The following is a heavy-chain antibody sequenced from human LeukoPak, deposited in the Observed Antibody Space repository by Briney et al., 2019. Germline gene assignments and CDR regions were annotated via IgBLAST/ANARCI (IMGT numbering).Heavy chain of an antibody. CDR1: GGSISGYY. J-gene: IGHJ4*02. Sequence: SETLSLTCTVSGGSISGYYWSWIRQPAGKGLEWIGRIYTGGSTNYNPSLKSRVTMSVDTSKNQFSLKLSSVTAANTAVYYCARLGRDGYKINYWGQGTLVTVSS. CDR3: ARLGRDGYKINY. CDR2: IYTGGST. V-gene: IGHV4-4*07. D-gene: IGHD5-24*01.